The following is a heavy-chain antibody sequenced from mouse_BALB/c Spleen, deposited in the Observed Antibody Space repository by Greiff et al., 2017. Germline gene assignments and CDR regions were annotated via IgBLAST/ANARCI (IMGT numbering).Heavy chain of an antibody. CDR3: ARGKYGNYRDAMDY. CDR1: GFTFSSYA. V-gene: IGHV5-6-5*01. Sequence: DVMLVESGGGLVKPGGSLKLSCAASGFTFSSYAMSWVRQTPEKRLEWVASISSGGSTYYPDSVKGRFTISRDNARNILYLQMSSLRSEDTAMYYCARGKYGNYRDAMDYWGQGTSVTVSS. CDR2: ISSGGST. D-gene: IGHD2-10*02. J-gene: IGHJ4*01.